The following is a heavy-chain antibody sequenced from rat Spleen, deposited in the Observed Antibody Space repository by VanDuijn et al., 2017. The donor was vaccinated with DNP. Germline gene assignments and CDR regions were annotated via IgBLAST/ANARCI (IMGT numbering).Heavy chain of an antibody. CDR3: TTLITFMSG. CDR2: TSISGGTT. D-gene: IGHD1-1*01. J-gene: IGHJ4*01. Sequence: EVQLVESGGGLVQSGRSLKVSCSVSGFTFSDYDMAWVRRAPTKGLEWVASTSISGGTTHYRDSVKGRFTISRDNAKSSLFLQMDSLRSEDTATYYCTTLITFMSGWSQGTSVTVSS. V-gene: IGHV5S23*01. CDR1: GFTFSDYD.